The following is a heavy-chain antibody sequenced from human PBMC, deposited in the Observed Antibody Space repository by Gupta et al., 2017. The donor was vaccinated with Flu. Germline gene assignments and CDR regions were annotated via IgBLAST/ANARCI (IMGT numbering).Heavy chain of an antibody. V-gene: IGHV4-59*01. CDR2: IYYSGST. D-gene: IGHD1-14*01. CDR3: ARVEPLRYYFDY. J-gene: IGHJ4*02. CDR1: GGSISSYY. Sequence: QVQLQESGPGLVKPSETLSLTCTVSGGSISSYYWSWIRQPPWKGLEWIGYIYYSGSTNYNPSLKSRVTISVDTSKNQFSLKLSSVTAADTAVYYCARVEPLRYYFDYWGQGTLVTVSS.